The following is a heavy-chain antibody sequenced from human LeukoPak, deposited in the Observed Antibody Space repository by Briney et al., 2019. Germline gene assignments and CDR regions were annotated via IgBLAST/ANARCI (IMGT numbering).Heavy chain of an antibody. CDR1: GGSISSGGYY. D-gene: IGHD3-10*01. CDR3: AGDSRFRAFDP. CDR2: IYYSGST. V-gene: IGHV4-31*03. J-gene: IGHJ5*02. Sequence: SETLSLTCTVSGGSISSGGYYWSWIRQHPGKGLEWIGYIYYSGSTYYNPSLKSRVTISVDTSKNQFSLKLSSVTAADTAVYYCAGDSRFRAFDPWGQGTLVTVSS.